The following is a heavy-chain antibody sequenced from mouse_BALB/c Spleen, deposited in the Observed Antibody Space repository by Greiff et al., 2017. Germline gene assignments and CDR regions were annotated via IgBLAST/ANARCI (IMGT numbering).Heavy chain of an antibody. CDR2: ISYDGSN. V-gene: IGHV3-6*02. CDR1: GYSITSGYY. J-gene: IGHJ2*01. CDR3: ARRGVPSFDY. Sequence: EVKLMESGPGLVKPSQSLSLTCSVTGYSITSGYYWNWIRQFPGNKLEWMGYISYDGSNNYNPSLKNRISITRDTSKNQFFLKLNSVTTEDTATYYCARRGVPSFDYWGQGTTLTVSS. D-gene: IGHD2-14*01.